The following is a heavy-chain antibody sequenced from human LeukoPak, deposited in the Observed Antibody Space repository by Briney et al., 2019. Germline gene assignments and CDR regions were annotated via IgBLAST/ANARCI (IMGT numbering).Heavy chain of an antibody. CDR3: ASAHCSGGSCYVNWFDP. CDR2: IIPILGIA. V-gene: IGHV1-69*04. D-gene: IGHD2-15*01. J-gene: IGHJ5*02. CDR1: GGTFSSYA. Sequence: SVKVSCKASGGTFSSYAISWVRQAPGQGLEWMGRIIPILGIANYAQKFQGRVTITADKSTSTAYMELSSLRSEDTAVYYCASAHCSGGSCYVNWFDPWGQGTLVTVSS.